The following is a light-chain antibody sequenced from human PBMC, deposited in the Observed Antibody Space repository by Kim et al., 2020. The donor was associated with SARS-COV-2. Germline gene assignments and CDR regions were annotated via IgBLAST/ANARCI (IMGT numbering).Light chain of an antibody. J-gene: IGLJ2*01. Sequence: SSELTQDPAVSVALGQTVRITCQGDSLRSYYASWYQQKPGQAPVLVIYGKNDRPSGIPDRFSGSSSGNTASLTITGAQAEDEADYYCHSRDTSVNHLVVFGGGTQLTVL. V-gene: IGLV3-19*01. CDR3: HSRDTSVNHLVV. CDR2: GKN. CDR1: SLRSYY.